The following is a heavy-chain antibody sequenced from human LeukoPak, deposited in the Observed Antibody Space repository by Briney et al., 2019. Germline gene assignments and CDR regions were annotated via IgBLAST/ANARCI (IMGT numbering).Heavy chain of an antibody. CDR2: INHSGST. CDR3: ARGHRGSSKLDY. Sequence: SETLSLTCAVYGGSFSGYYWSWIRQPPGKGLEWIGEINHSGSTNYNPSLKSRVTISVDTSKDQFSLKLSSVTAADTAVYYCARGHRGSSKLDYWGQGTLVTVSS. V-gene: IGHV4-34*01. CDR1: GGSFSGYY. D-gene: IGHD1-26*01. J-gene: IGHJ4*02.